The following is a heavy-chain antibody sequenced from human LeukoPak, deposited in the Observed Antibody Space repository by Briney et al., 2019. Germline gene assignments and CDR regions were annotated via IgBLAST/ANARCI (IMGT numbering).Heavy chain of an antibody. V-gene: IGHV5-10-1*01. CDR1: GYSFTSYW. CDR2: IDPSDSYT. D-gene: IGHD3-22*01. CDR3: ASSGSSGYYLDAFDI. J-gene: IGHJ3*02. Sequence: GESLKIFCKGSGYSFTSYWISWVRQMPGKGLEWMGRIDPSDSYTNYSPSFQGHVTISADKSISTAYLQWSSLKASDTAMYYCASSGSSGYYLDAFDIWGQGTMVTVSS.